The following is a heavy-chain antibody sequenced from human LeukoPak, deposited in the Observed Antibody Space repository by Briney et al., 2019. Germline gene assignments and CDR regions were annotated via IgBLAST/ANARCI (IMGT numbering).Heavy chain of an antibody. J-gene: IGHJ4*02. CDR2: INPNSGGT. V-gene: IGHV1-2*02. CDR3: ARECSGTYCGED. D-gene: IGHD1-26*01. Sequence: ASVKVSCKASGYTFTVHYMHWVRQAPGQGLEWMGWINPNSGGTKYAQNFEGRVTMTRDTSITTAYMELSSLRSDDTAIYYCARECSGTYCGEDWGQGTLVTVSS. CDR1: GYTFTVHY.